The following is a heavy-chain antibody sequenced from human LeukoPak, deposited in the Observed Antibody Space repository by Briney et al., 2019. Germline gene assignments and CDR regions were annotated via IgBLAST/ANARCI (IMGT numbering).Heavy chain of an antibody. CDR1: GFTFSSYA. CDR2: ISGSGGST. Sequence: GGSLRLFCAASGFTFSSYAMSWVRQAPGKGLEWVSAISGSGGSTYYADSVKGRFTISRDNSKNTLYLQMNSLRAEDTAVYYCAKDLGSGYDTHDAFDIWGQGTMVTVSS. D-gene: IGHD5-12*01. V-gene: IGHV3-23*01. CDR3: AKDLGSGYDTHDAFDI. J-gene: IGHJ3*02.